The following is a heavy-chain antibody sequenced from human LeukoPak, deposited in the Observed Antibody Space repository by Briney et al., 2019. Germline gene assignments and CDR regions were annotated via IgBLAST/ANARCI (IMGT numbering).Heavy chain of an antibody. CDR3: AAGGGNTFNP. J-gene: IGHJ5*02. CDR1: GSTFSSQA. CDR2: FTGSDGNI. D-gene: IGHD1/OR15-1a*01. Sequence: PGGSLRLSCAASGSTFSSQALSWVRQAPGKGLEWVSSFTGSDGNIHYADSVKGRFTLSRDSSKETMYLQMISLRADDTATYYCAAGGGNTFNPWGQGTLVTVSS. V-gene: IGHV3-23*01.